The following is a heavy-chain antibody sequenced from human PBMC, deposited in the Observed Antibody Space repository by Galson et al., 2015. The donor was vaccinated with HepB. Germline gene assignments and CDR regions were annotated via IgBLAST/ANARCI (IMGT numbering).Heavy chain of an antibody. D-gene: IGHD3-10*01. V-gene: IGHV3-49*04. CDR2: IRSKHYGGTT. CDR1: GFTFTTYL. CDR3: SREKDYYGAGSYSN. Sequence: SLRLSCAASGFTFTTYLMSWVRQAPGKGLEWVGFIRSKHYGGTTEYAASVKGRFTISRDASKTIAHLQMNSLKTEDTAVYYCSREKDYYGAGSYSNWGQGTLVTVSS. J-gene: IGHJ4*02.